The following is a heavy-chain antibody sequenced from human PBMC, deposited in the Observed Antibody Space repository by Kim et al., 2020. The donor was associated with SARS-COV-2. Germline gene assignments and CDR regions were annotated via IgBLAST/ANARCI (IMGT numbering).Heavy chain of an antibody. Sequence: SETLSLTCTVSGGSISSYYWSWIRQPPGKGLEWIGYIYYSGSTNYNPSLKSRVTISVDTSKNQFSLKLSSVTAADTAVYYCARDRRSGPWRGRFDPWGQG. D-gene: IGHD1-1*01. CDR2: IYYSGST. J-gene: IGHJ5*02. CDR1: GGSISSYY. V-gene: IGHV4-59*13. CDR3: ARDRRSGPWRGRFDP.